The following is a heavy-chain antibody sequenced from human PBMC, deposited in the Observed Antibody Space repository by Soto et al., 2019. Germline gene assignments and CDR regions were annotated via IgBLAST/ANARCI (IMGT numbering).Heavy chain of an antibody. Sequence: EVQLLESGGGLVQPGGSLRLSCAASGFTFSSYAMSWVRQAPGKGLEWVSAISGSGGSTYYADSVKGRFTISRDNSKNPLYLQMNSLRAEDTAVYYCAKDEQLELSFDYWGQGTLVTVSS. CDR1: GFTFSSYA. D-gene: IGHD6-6*01. J-gene: IGHJ4*02. CDR3: AKDEQLELSFDY. V-gene: IGHV3-23*01. CDR2: ISGSGGST.